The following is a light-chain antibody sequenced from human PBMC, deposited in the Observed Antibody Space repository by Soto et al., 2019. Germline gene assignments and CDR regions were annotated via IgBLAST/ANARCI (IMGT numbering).Light chain of an antibody. V-gene: IGKV1-5*03. Sequence: DIQMTQSPSTLSASVGDRVNITCRASQSISSWLAWYQQKAGEAPKLLMYKASTIDSGVPSRFSGSGSGTEFTLTISSLQPEDIATYYCQQYNNYAFTFGHGTKVDFK. CDR1: QSISSW. J-gene: IGKJ3*01. CDR2: KAS. CDR3: QQYNNYAFT.